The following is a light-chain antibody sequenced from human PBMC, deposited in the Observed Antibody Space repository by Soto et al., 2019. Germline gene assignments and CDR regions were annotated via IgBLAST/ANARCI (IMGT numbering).Light chain of an antibody. CDR3: QQFYTWPVT. J-gene: IGKJ4*01. CDR1: EGVRNM. CDR2: YAS. V-gene: IGKV3-15*01. Sequence: EIVMTQSPATLSVSPGEGVTFSCRASEGVRNMFAWYQHKPGQPPRLLVSYASAGATGVPARFSGSGSGTEFTLTINSLQSEDVALYYCQQFYTWPVTFGGGTQVEIK.